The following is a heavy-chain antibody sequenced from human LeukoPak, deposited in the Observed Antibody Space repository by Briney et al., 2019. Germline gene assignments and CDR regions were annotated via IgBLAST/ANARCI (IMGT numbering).Heavy chain of an antibody. J-gene: IGHJ4*02. D-gene: IGHD3-3*01. CDR2: IKQDGSEK. CDR1: GFTFSTSW. CDR3: ARAQGGFWSGYCFDY. V-gene: IGHV3-7*01. Sequence: GGSLRLSCAASGFTFSTSWMTWVRQAPGKGLEWVANIKQDGSEKYYVDSVKGRFAVSRDNAKNSLYLQMNSLRAEDTAVYYCARAQGGFWSGYCFDYWGQGTLVTVSS.